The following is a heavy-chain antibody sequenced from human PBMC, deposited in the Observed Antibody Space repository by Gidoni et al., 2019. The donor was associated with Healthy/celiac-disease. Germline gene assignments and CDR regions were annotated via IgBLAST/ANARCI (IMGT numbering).Heavy chain of an antibody. CDR2: IYPGYSDT. Sequence: EVQLVQSGAEVKKPGESLKISCKGSGYSFTRYWIGWVRQMPGKGLEWMGIIYPGYSDTRYSPSFQGQVTIAADKSISTAYLQWSSLKASDTAMYYCARQPTYNWNYGWFDPWGQGTLVTVSS. V-gene: IGHV5-51*01. D-gene: IGHD1-7*01. J-gene: IGHJ5*02. CDR1: GYSFTRYW. CDR3: ARQPTYNWNYGWFDP.